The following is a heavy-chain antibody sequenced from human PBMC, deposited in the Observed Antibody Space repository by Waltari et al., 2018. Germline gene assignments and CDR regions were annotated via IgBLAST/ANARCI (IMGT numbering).Heavy chain of an antibody. Sequence: EVQLVESGGGLVQPGGSLRLSCSVSGFTFSHYCMTWVRQAPGKGLDGVANIKQDGRYIYYADSVKDPITISRDNTKNSLYQQMNSLRAEETAVYYCARDVGNVGGNYWGQGTLVTVSS. CDR3: ARDVGNVGGNY. J-gene: IGHJ4*02. CDR1: GFTFSHYC. V-gene: IGHV3-7*01. D-gene: IGHD3-10*01. CDR2: IKQDGRYI.